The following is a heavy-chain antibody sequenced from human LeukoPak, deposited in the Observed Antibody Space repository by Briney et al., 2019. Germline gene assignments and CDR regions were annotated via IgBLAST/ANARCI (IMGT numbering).Heavy chain of an antibody. Sequence: SETLSLTCAVYGGSFSGYYWSWIRQPPGKGLEWIGEINHSGSTNYNPSLKSRVTISVDTSKNQFSLKLSSVTAVDTAVYYCARGLAYYYGSGSYYYWGQGTLVTVSS. CDR1: GGSFSGYY. V-gene: IGHV4-34*01. CDR2: INHSGST. CDR3: ARGLAYYYGSGSYYY. J-gene: IGHJ4*02. D-gene: IGHD3-10*01.